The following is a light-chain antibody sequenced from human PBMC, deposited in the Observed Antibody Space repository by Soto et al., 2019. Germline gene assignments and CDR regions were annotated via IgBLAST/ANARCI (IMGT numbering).Light chain of an antibody. CDR1: QSISSY. Sequence: DIQMTQSPSSLSASVGDRVTITCRAGQSISSYLNWYQQKPGKAPKLLIYAASSLQSGVPSRFSGSGSGTAFTLTIGSLQPEDFATYYCQQTYSTHWTFGQGTKVEIK. CDR3: QQTYSTHWT. V-gene: IGKV1-39*01. J-gene: IGKJ1*01. CDR2: AAS.